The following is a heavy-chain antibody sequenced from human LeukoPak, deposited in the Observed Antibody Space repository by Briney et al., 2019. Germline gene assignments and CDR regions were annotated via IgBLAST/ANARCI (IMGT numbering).Heavy chain of an antibody. Sequence: GESLKISCKGSGYSFTSYWIAWVRQMPGKGLEYMGIIYPRDSDTTYSPSFQGQVTISADKSISTAYLQWSSLKASDTAMYYCAGHNYDSSGADYWGQGTLVTVSS. CDR3: AGHNYDSSGADY. D-gene: IGHD3-22*01. CDR1: GYSFTSYW. V-gene: IGHV5-51*01. CDR2: IYPRDSDT. J-gene: IGHJ4*02.